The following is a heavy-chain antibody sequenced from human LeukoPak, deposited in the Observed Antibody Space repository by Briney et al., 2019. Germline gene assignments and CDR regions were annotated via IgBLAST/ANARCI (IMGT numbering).Heavy chain of an antibody. CDR2: IYYSGST. CDR3: ARDLHASYDSSGYYSDAFDI. J-gene: IGHJ3*02. D-gene: IGHD3-22*01. CDR1: GGSISSSSYY. V-gene: IGHV4-39*07. Sequence: SETLSLTCTVSGGSISSSSYYWGWIRQPPGKGLEWIGSIYYSGSTYYNPSLKSRVTISVDTSKNQFSLKLSSVTAADTAVYYCARDLHASYDSSGYYSDAFDIRGQGTMVTVSS.